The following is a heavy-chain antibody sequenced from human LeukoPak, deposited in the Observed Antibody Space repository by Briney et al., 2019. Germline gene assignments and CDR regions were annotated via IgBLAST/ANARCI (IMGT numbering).Heavy chain of an antibody. J-gene: IGHJ3*02. D-gene: IGHD3-16*01. CDR1: GFIFNSYW. Sequence: GGSLRLSCAASGFIFNSYWMNWLRQAPGKGLEWAANVDQDGSEKYYVGSVKGRFTISRDNAKNSLYLQMNSLRVEDTAVYYCARGWASSRRKAFDIWGQGTIATVSS. V-gene: IGHV3-7*03. CDR3: ARGWASSRRKAFDI. CDR2: VDQDGSEK.